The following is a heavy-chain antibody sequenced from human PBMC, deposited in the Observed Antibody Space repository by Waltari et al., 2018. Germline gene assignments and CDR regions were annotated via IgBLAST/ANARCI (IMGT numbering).Heavy chain of an antibody. CDR2: IYHSGST. Sequence: QVQLQASGPGLVQPSETLALTCAVSGYSISRGYYWGWIRQPPGKGLEWIGSIYHSGSTYYNPSLKSRVTISVDTSKNQFSLKLSSVTAADTAVYYCARAPVQGVIIDYWGQGTLVTVSS. D-gene: IGHD3-10*01. CDR1: GYSISRGYY. V-gene: IGHV4-38-2*01. CDR3: ARAPVQGVIIDY. J-gene: IGHJ4*02.